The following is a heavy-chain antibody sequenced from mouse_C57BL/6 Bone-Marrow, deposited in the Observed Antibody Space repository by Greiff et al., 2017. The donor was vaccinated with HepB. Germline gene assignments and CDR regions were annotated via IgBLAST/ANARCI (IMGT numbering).Heavy chain of an antibody. CDR2: IHPNSGST. V-gene: IGHV1-64*01. J-gene: IGHJ4*01. CDR1: GYTFTSYW. Sequence: VQLQQPGAELVKPGASVKLSCKASGYTFTSYWMHWVKQRPGQGLEWIGMIHPNSGSTNYNEKFKSKATLTVDKSSSTAYMQLSSLTSEDSAVYYCARRDYGNYEDAMDYWGQGTSVSASP. CDR3: ARRDYGNYEDAMDY. D-gene: IGHD2-1*01.